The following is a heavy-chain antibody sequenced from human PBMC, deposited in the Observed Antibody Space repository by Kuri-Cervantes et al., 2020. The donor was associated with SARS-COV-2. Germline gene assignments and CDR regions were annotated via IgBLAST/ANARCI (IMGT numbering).Heavy chain of an antibody. J-gene: IGHJ4*02. CDR1: GFTFSSSW. CDR3: ARAGDITMIVEYYFDY. D-gene: IGHD3-22*01. Sequence: GESLKISCAASGFTFSSSWMHWVCQAPGKGLEWVSYISSSGSTIYYADSVKGRFTISRDNAKNSLYLQMNSLRAEDTAVYYCARAGDITMIVEYYFDYWGQGTLVTVSS. V-gene: IGHV3-48*04. CDR2: ISSSGSTI.